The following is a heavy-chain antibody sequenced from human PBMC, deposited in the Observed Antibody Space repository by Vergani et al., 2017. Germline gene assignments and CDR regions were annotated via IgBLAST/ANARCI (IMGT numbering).Heavy chain of an antibody. D-gene: IGHD3-22*01. CDR2: IYYSGST. Sequence: QVQLQESGPGLVKPSETLSLTCTVSGGSISSYYWSWIRQPPGKGLEWIGYIYYSGSTNYNPSLKSRVTISVDTSKNQFSLKLSSVTAADTAVYYCARRYYDSSGYPSDIWGQGTMVTVSS. CDR1: GGSISSYY. J-gene: IGHJ3*02. CDR3: ARRYYDSSGYPSDI. V-gene: IGHV4-59*08.